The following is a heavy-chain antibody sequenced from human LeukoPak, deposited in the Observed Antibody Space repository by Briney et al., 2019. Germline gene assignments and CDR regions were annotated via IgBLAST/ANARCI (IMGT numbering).Heavy chain of an antibody. V-gene: IGHV1-69*01. J-gene: IGHJ4*02. CDR2: IIPIFGTA. D-gene: IGHD2-15*01. CDR1: GGTFSSYA. CDR3: ARITGYCSGGSCPGGY. Sequence: SVKVSCKASGGTFSSYAISWVRQAPGQGLEWMGGIIPIFGTANYAQKFQGRVTITADESTSTAYMELSSLRSDDTALYYCARITGYCSGGSCPGGYWGQGTLVTVSS.